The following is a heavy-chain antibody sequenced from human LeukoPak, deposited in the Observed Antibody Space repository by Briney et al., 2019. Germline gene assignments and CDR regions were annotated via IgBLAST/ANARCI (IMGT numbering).Heavy chain of an antibody. J-gene: IGHJ6*02. CDR3: ARHDPVGYYQHGMDV. CDR2: IYYTGAT. Sequence: SETLSLTCTVSGGSISGYFWSCTRQPPGQGLEFIGYIYYTGATLYNPSLKSQVTMSVDTSKNQFSLKLSSVTAADTAVYYCARHDPVGYYQHGMDVWGQGTTVTVSS. CDR1: GGSISGYF. V-gene: IGHV4-59*08. D-gene: IGHD2-15*01.